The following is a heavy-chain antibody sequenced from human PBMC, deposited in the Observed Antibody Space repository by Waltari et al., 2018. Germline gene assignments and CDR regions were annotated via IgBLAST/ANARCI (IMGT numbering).Heavy chain of an antibody. J-gene: IGHJ6*02. CDR3: ARGEYQYYYYGMDV. V-gene: IGHV1-3*01. CDR2: INAGNGNT. Sequence: QVQLVQSGAEVKKPGASVKVSCKASGYTFTSYAMHWVRQAPGQRLEWMGWINAGNGNTKDSQKFQGRVTITRDTAASTAYMELSSLRSEDTAVYYCARGEYQYYYYGMDVWGQGTTVTVSS. CDR1: GYTFTSYA.